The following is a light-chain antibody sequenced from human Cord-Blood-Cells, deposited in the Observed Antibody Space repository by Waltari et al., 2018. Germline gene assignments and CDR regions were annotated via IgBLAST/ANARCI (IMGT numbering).Light chain of an antibody. CDR1: QSISSY. CDR3: QQSYSTPIT. Sequence: DIQMTQSQSSLSASVGDRVIITCRASQSISSYLNWYQQKPGKVPKILSYAASSLQSGVPSRFSGSGSGTDFTLTISSLQPEDFATYYCQQSYSTPITFGQGTRLEIK. CDR2: AAS. V-gene: IGKV1-39*01. J-gene: IGKJ5*01.